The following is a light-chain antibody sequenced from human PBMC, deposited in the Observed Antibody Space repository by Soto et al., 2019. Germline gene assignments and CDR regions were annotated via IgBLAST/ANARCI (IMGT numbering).Light chain of an antibody. J-gene: IGKJ1*01. CDR2: DAS. Sequence: DIQMTQSPSTLSASVGDRVTITCRASQSISSWLAWYQQKPGKAPKLLIYDASSLESGVPSRFSGSGSGTEFTLTISILQPDDFATYYGQQYNRYWTFGQGTKVEIK. CDR3: QQYNRYWT. CDR1: QSISSW. V-gene: IGKV1-5*01.